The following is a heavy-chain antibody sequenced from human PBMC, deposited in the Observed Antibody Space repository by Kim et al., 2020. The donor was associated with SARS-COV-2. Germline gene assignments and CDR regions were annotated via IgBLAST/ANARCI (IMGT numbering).Heavy chain of an antibody. CDR2: INQDGSEK. J-gene: IGHJ4*02. CDR3: VRGRGWFPD. V-gene: IGHV3-7*01. Sequence: GGSLRLSCAASGFTISGNWMTWVRQAPGRGLEWVANINQDGSEKEYVDSVKGRFTISRDNTKNSLNLQMNSLRAEDTAVYYCVRGRGWFPDWGQGTLVTVSS. CDR1: GFTISGNW. D-gene: IGHD2-15*01.